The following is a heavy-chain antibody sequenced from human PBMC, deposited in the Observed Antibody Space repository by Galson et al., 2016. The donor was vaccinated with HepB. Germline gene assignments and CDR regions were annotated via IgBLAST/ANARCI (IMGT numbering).Heavy chain of an antibody. CDR2: VAYSGGT. D-gene: IGHD4/OR15-4a*01. Sequence: TLSLTCTVSGTSISSSVYYWAWIRQFPGRGLQWTGYVAYSGGTFYNPSLRSRVTVSVDTSDRQFSLSLESVTAADTAVYFCARGGRKGLWGYYFDFWGQGTLVTVSS. V-gene: IGHV4-31*03. J-gene: IGHJ4*02. CDR3: ARGGRKGLWGYYFDF. CDR1: GTSISSSVYY.